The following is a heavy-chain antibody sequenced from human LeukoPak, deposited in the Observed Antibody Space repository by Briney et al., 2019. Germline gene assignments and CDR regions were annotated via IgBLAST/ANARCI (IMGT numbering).Heavy chain of an antibody. Sequence: PSETLSLTCAVYGGSFSGYYWSWIRQPPGKGLEWIGEINHSGSTNYNPSLKSRVTISVDTPKNQFSLKLSSVTAADTAVYYCARGATYYYGSGRSKYIDYWGQGTLVTVSS. D-gene: IGHD3-10*01. CDR2: INHSGST. CDR3: ARGATYYYGSGRSKYIDY. CDR1: GGSFSGYY. J-gene: IGHJ4*02. V-gene: IGHV4-34*01.